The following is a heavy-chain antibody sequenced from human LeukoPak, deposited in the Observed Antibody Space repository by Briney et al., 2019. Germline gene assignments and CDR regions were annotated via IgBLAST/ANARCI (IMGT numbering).Heavy chain of an antibody. CDR3: TRPPVAASAYYYMDV. CDR2: IRSKANSYAT. V-gene: IGHV3-73*01. CDR1: GFTFSGSA. Sequence: GGSLRLSCAASGFTFSGSAMHWVRQASGKGLEWVGRIRSKANSYATAYAASVKGRFTISRDDSKNTAYLQMNSLKTEDTAVYYCTRPPVAASAYYYMDVWGKGTTVTVSS. J-gene: IGHJ6*03. D-gene: IGHD2-15*01.